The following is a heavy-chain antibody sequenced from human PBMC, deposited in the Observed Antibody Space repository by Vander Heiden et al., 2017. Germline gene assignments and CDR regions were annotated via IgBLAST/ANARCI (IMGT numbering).Heavy chain of an antibody. CDR3: AKGYGDSYPHYFND. CDR1: GFTFEHHA. Sequence: EVQLLESGGGLVRPGQSLRLSCDASGFTFEHHAMHWVRQVAGKGLEWVSGINWSGEFIGYAASVRGRFTMSRDNAENVVYLQMTSLRPEDTAFYYCAKGYGDSYPHYFNDWGQGTLVTVS. J-gene: IGHJ4*02. D-gene: IGHD5-18*01. CDR2: INWSGEFI. V-gene: IGHV3-9*01.